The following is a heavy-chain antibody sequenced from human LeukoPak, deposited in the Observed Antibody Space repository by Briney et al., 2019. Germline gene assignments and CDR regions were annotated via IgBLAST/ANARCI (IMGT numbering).Heavy chain of an antibody. D-gene: IGHD3-16*01. V-gene: IGHV4-39*01. CDR2: IYYSGST. J-gene: IGHJ4*02. Sequence: SETLSLTCTVSGGSISSSSYYWGWIRQPPGKGLEWIGSIYYSGSTYYNPSLKSRVTISVDTSKNQFSLKLSSVTAADTAVYYCYMITFGGVKSIDYWGQGTLVTVSS. CDR3: YMITFGGVKSIDY. CDR1: GGSISSSSYY.